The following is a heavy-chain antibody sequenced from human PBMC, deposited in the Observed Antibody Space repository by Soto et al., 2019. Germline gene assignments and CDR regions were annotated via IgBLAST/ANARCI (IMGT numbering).Heavy chain of an antibody. V-gene: IGHV3-23*01. CDR3: EKVEYYYDSSGYYSLFAY. J-gene: IGHJ4*02. D-gene: IGHD3-22*01. CDR2: ISGSGGST. CDR1: GFTFSSYA. Sequence: GGSLRLSCAASGFTFSSYAMSWVRQAPGKGLEWVSAISGSGGSTYYADSVKGRFTISRDNSKNTLYLQMNSLRAEDTAVYYGEKVEYYYDSSGYYSLFAYWRQGT.